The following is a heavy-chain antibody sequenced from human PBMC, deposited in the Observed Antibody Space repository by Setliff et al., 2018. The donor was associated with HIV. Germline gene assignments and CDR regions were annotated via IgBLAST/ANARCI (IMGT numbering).Heavy chain of an antibody. Sequence: SETLSLTCTVSGGSISSSSYYWGWIRQPPGKGLEWIGSIYYSGSTYYNPSLKSRVTISIDTSKNQFSLKLSSVTAADTAVYYCARRIHPGSSWIYYYYYYGMDVWGQGTLVTVSS. CDR3: ARRIHPGSSWIYYYYYYGMDV. CDR2: IYYSGST. CDR1: GGSISSSSYY. D-gene: IGHD6-13*01. J-gene: IGHJ6*02. V-gene: IGHV4-39*01.